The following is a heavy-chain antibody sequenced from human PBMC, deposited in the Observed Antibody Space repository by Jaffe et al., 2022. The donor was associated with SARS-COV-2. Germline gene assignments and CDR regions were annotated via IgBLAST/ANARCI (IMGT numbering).Heavy chain of an antibody. J-gene: IGHJ2*01. Sequence: QVQLQESGPRLVKPSETLSLTCTISGGSFSSFYWSWIRQPPGKGLDWIGYVHYSGNTYYNPSLKSRVTISVDTSKNQFSLKLSSVTAADTAVYYCARPSYSGSPRGYFDLWGRGTLVTVSS. CDR3: ARPSYSGSPRGYFDL. V-gene: IGHV4-59*01. D-gene: IGHD1-26*01. CDR2: VHYSGNT. CDR1: GGSFSSFY.